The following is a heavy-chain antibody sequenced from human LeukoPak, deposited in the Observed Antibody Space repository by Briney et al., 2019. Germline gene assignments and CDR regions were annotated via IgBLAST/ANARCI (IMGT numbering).Heavy chain of an antibody. V-gene: IGHV1-18*01. J-gene: IGHJ4*02. CDR3: ARVFVVRGVHFDY. CDR1: GYTFTSYG. Sequence: ASVKVSCKASGYTFTSYGISWVRQAPGQGLEWMGWISAYNGNTNYAQKFQGRVTITRDTSASTAYMELSSLRSEDTAVYYCARVFVVRGVHFDYWGQGTLVTVSS. D-gene: IGHD3-10*01. CDR2: ISAYNGNT.